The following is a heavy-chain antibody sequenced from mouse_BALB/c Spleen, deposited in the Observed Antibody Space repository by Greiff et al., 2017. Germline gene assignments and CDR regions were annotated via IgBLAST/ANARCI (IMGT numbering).Heavy chain of an antibody. CDR3: ARHTHYYGSRSPYYFDY. Sequence: EVKLMESGGGLVQPGGSLKLSCAASGFTFSSYTMSWVRQTPEKRLEWVAYISNGGGSTYYPDTVKGRFTISRDNAKNTLYLQMSSLKSEDTAMYYCARHTHYYGSRSPYYFDYWGQGTTLTVSS. J-gene: IGHJ2*01. D-gene: IGHD1-1*01. V-gene: IGHV5-12-2*01. CDR2: ISNGGGST. CDR1: GFTFSSYT.